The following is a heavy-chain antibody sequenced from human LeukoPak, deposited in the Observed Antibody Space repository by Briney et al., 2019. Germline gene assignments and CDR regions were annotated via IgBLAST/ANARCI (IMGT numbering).Heavy chain of an antibody. D-gene: IGHD2-15*01. V-gene: IGHV4-61*02. Sequence: NPSETLSLTCTVSGDSISSGSYYWNWIRQPAGKTLEWIGRIYTSGSTNYNPSLKSRATILVDTSKNQFSLRLTSVTAEDTAVYYCARGGWSLDYWGQGILVTVSS. CDR3: ARGGWSLDY. J-gene: IGHJ4*02. CDR2: IYTSGST. CDR1: GDSISSGSYY.